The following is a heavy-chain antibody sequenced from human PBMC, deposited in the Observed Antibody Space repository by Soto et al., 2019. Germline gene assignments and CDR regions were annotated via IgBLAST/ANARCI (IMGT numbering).Heavy chain of an antibody. CDR3: ARHERGGLRSIDGVYDFWSGPPRDAFDI. CDR2: IYYSGST. J-gene: IGHJ3*02. V-gene: IGHV4-39*01. CDR1: GGSISSSSYY. D-gene: IGHD3-3*01. Sequence: SETLSLTCTVSGGSISSSSYYWGWIRQPPGKGLEWIGSIYYSGSTYYNPSLKSRVTISEDTSKNQFSLKLSFVTAADTAVYYCARHERGGLRSIDGVYDFWSGPPRDAFDIWGQGTMVTVSS.